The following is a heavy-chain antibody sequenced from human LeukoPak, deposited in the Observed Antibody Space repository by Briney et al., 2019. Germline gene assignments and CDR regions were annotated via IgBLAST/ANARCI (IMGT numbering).Heavy chain of an antibody. Sequence: GASVKVSCKASGYTFTSYFMHWVRQAPGQGLEWMGIINPSGGSTSYAQKFQGRVTMTRDTSTSTVYMELSSLRSEDTAVYYCARGGKLTMIVVANDAFDIWGQGTMVTVSS. CDR3: ARGGKLTMIVVANDAFDI. D-gene: IGHD3-22*01. CDR2: INPSGGST. CDR1: GYTFTSYF. J-gene: IGHJ3*02. V-gene: IGHV1-46*01.